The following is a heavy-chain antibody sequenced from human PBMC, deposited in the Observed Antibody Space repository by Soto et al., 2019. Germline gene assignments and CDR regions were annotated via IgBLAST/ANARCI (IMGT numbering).Heavy chain of an antibody. D-gene: IGHD2-2*01. CDR2: IYPGDSDT. V-gene: IGHV5-51*01. CDR3: ARQAQSSHAFDI. Sequence: GESLNLSCRGSGYSFTSYWIGWVLHMPGKGLEWMGIIYPGDSDTRYSPSFQGQVTISADKSISTAYLQWSSLKASDTAMYYCARQAQSSHAFDIWGQGKMVTVSS. J-gene: IGHJ3*02. CDR1: GYSFTSYW.